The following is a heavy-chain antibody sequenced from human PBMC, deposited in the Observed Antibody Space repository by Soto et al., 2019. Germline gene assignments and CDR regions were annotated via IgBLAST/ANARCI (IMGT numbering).Heavy chain of an antibody. CDR3: ARGRWLRSSFDY. J-gene: IGHJ4*02. CDR1: GFTFSSYA. CDR2: ISSNGGST. Sequence: GGSLRLSCAASGFTFSSYAMHWVRQAPGKGLEYVSAISSNGGSTYYANSVKGRFTISRDNSKNTLYLQMGSLRAEDTAVYYCARGRWLRSSFDYWGQGTLVTVSS. D-gene: IGHD5-12*01. V-gene: IGHV3-64*01.